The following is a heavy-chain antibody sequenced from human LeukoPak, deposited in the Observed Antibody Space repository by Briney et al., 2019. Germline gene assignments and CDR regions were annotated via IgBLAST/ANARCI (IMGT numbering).Heavy chain of an antibody. V-gene: IGHV1-46*01. Sequence: ASVKVSCKASGYTFTSYYLHSVRQAPGQGLEWMGIINPSGWSTTHAQNFQGRITMTRYTSTSTVHTELGSLRSEDTAVYYCARDQGSPLAAIAVAGFNFDYWGQGTLVTVSS. D-gene: IGHD6-19*01. CDR1: GYTFTSYY. CDR3: ARDQGSPLAAIAVAGFNFDY. CDR2: INPSGWST. J-gene: IGHJ4*02.